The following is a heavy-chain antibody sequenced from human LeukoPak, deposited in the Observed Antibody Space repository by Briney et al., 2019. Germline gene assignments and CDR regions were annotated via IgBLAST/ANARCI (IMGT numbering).Heavy chain of an antibody. V-gene: IGHV3-23*01. CDR2: ISGSGGST. CDR1: GFTFSSYA. J-gene: IGHJ4*02. Sequence: GGSLRLSCAASGFTFSSYAMSWVRQAPGRGLEWVSDISGSGGSTYYADSVKGRFTISRDNSKNTLYLQMNSLRAEDTAVYYCANEVILGYFDYWGQGTLVTVSS. CDR3: ANEVILGYFDY. D-gene: IGHD3-16*02.